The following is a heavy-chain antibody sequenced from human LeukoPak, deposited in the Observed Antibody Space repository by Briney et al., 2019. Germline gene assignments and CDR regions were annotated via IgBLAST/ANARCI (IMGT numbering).Heavy chain of an antibody. V-gene: IGHV1-8*01. D-gene: IGHD5-12*01. CDR3: ARRLATTDFDY. CDR2: MNPNTGTT. Sequence: GASVKVSCKASGYTFTSYDINWVRQATGQGLEWMGWMNPNTGTTGYAKKFQGRVTMTRNTSISTAYMELSSLRSEDTAVYYCARRLATTDFDYWGQGTLVTVSS. J-gene: IGHJ4*02. CDR1: GYTFTSYD.